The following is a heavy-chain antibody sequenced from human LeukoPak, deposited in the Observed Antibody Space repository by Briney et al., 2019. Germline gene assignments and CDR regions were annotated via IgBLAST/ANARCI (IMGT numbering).Heavy chain of an antibody. CDR2: INHSGST. D-gene: IGHD5-12*01. V-gene: IGHV4-34*01. CDR1: GGSFSGYY. Sequence: SETLSLTCAVYGGSFSGYYWSWIRQPPGKGLEWIGEINHSGSTNYNPSLKSRVTISVDTSENQFSLKLSSVTAADTAVYYCARHIVATTWGYYYYYYGMDVWGQGTTVTVSS. J-gene: IGHJ6*02. CDR3: ARHIVATTWGYYYYYYGMDV.